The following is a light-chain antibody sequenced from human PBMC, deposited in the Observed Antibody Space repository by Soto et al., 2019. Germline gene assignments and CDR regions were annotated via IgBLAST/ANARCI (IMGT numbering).Light chain of an antibody. J-gene: IGKJ1*01. V-gene: IGKV1-6*01. CDR2: EAS. Sequence: AIPMTQSPSSLSASVGDRVTISCRASQAISNDLGWFQQKPGKAPLLLIHEASTLQSGVPSRFSGSRSGTDFTLTISSLQPEDAATYYCLQDYTYPRTFGQGTKVEIK. CDR3: LQDYTYPRT. CDR1: QAISND.